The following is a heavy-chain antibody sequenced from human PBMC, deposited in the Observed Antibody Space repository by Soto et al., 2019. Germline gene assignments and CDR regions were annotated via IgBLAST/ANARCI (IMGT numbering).Heavy chain of an antibody. Sequence: PGGSLRLSCAASGFTFSSYAMSWVRQAPGKGLEWVSAISGSGSSTYYADSVKGRFTISRDNSKNTLYLQMNSLRAEDTAVYYCAKAPIGYCSGGSCPTYNWFDPWGQGTPVTVSS. CDR1: GFTFSSYA. V-gene: IGHV3-23*01. CDR2: ISGSGSST. J-gene: IGHJ5*02. D-gene: IGHD2-15*01. CDR3: AKAPIGYCSGGSCPTYNWFDP.